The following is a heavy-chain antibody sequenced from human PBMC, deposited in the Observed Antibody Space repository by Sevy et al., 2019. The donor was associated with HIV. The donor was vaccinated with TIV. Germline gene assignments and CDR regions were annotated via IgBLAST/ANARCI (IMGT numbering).Heavy chain of an antibody. CDR3: ARDHGYSNGWFPYYYYYGMDV. CDR1: GGSIRRDSYY. CDR2: IFHNGNT. Sequence: SETLSLTCSVSGGSIRRDSYYWTWIRQHPGKGLEWIGYIFHNGNTYYNPSLKSRVSISVDTSKNQFSLMLRSVTAAYTAVYYCARDHGYSNGWFPYYYYYGMDVWGQGTTVTVSS. J-gene: IGHJ6*02. D-gene: IGHD6-19*01. V-gene: IGHV4-31*03.